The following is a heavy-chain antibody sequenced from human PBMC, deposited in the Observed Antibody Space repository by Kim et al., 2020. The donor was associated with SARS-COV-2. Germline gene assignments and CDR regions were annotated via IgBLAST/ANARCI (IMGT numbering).Heavy chain of an antibody. CDR3: ARDGDYYGSGSYLDSFDY. Sequence: SVKVSCKASGGTFSSYAISWVRQAPGQGLEWMGRIIPILGIANYAQKFQGRATITADKSTSTAYMELSSLRSEDTAVYYCARDGDYYGSGSYLDSFDYWGQGTLVTVSS. V-gene: IGHV1-69*04. CDR2: IIPILGIA. D-gene: IGHD3-10*01. CDR1: GGTFSSYA. J-gene: IGHJ4*02.